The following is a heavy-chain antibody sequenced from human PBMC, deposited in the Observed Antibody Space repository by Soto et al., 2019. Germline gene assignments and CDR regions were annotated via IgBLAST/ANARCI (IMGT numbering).Heavy chain of an antibody. CDR1: GGSISSGGYY. V-gene: IGHV4-61*08. D-gene: IGHD3-16*01. J-gene: IGHJ4*02. Sequence: PSETLSLTCTVSGGSISSGGYYWSWIRQHPGKGLEWIGYIYYSGSTNYNPSLKSRVTISVNTSKNQFSLKLSSVTAADTAVYYCARRYGSSFDYWGQGTPVTVS. CDR3: ARRYGSSFDY. CDR2: IYYSGST.